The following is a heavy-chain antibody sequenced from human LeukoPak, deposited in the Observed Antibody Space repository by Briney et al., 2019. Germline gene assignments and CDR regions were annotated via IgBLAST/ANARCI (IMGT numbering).Heavy chain of an antibody. Sequence: GGSLRLSCAASGFTFSDYYMSWIRQAPGKGLEWVSYISSSGSTIYYADSVKGRFTISRDNAKNSLYLQMNSLRAEDTAVYYCARAARPYYYYYYMDVWGKGTTVTVSS. V-gene: IGHV3-11*01. D-gene: IGHD6-6*01. J-gene: IGHJ6*03. CDR2: ISSSGSTI. CDR3: ARAARPYYYYYYMDV. CDR1: GFTFSDYY.